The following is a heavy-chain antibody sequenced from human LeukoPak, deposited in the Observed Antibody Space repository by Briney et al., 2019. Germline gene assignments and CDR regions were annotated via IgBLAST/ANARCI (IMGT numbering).Heavy chain of an antibody. CDR1: GFTFSSYW. J-gene: IGHJ4*02. CDR3: ANRPGNHDILTQYYFDF. V-gene: IGHV3-23*01. D-gene: IGHD3-9*01. CDR2: ISGRGDRT. Sequence: GGSLRLSCAASGFTFSSYWMHWVRQAPGKGLEWVSVISGRGDRTYYADSVKGRFTISRDNSKNTLYLQMNSLRAEDTAVYYCANRPGNHDILTQYYFDFWGQGTLVTVSS.